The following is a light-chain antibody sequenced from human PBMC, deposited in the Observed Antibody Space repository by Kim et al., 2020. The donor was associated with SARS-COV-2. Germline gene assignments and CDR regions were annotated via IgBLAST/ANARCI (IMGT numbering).Light chain of an antibody. J-gene: IGLJ3*02. V-gene: IGLV6-57*03. CDR1: SGSIANNY. CDR2: EDD. Sequence: KTVTLSCSRSSGSIANNYVQWYQQRPGRAPTTVIYEDDQRPSGVPDRFSGSIDSSSNSASLIISGLKTEDEADYYCQSYDRGNPWVFGGGTKVTVL. CDR3: QSYDRGNPWV.